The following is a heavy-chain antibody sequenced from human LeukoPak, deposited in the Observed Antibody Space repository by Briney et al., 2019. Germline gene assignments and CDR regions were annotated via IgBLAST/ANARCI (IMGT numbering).Heavy chain of an antibody. D-gene: IGHD3-22*01. CDR1: GYTFTGYY. CDR3: ARVDDSSGHYDAFDI. V-gene: IGHV1-2*02. Sequence: ASVKVSCKASGYTFTGYYMHWVRQAPGQGLEWMGWINPNSGGTNYAQKFQGRVTMTRDTSISTAYMELRSDDTAVYYCARVDDSSGHYDAFDIWGQGTMVTVSP. J-gene: IGHJ3*02. CDR2: INPNSGGT.